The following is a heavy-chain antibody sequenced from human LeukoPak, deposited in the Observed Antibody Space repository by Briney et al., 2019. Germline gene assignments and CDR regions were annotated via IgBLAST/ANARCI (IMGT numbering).Heavy chain of an antibody. Sequence: GGSLRLSCAASGFAFNTYAMHWVRQAPGKGLEWVALISYAGNNKFYRDSVKGRFSVSRDNSKSTLQVDNLRLEDTAVYYCARAGSAGLYYYYMDVWGKGTMVTVSS. D-gene: IGHD6-25*01. V-gene: IGHV3-30-3*01. J-gene: IGHJ6*03. CDR2: ISYAGNNK. CDR3: ARAGSAGLYYYYMDV. CDR1: GFAFNTYA.